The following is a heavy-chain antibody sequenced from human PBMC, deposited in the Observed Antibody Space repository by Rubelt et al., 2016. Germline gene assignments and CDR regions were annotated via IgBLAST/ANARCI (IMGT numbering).Heavy chain of an antibody. CDR2: INSDGSST. V-gene: IGHV3-74*01. J-gene: IGHJ4*02. CDR1: GFTFSSYW. Sequence: GGSLRLSCAASGFTFSSYWMHWVRQAPGKGLVWVSRINSDGSSTSYADSVKGRFTISRDNAKNTLYLQMNSLRAEDTAVYYCASEGLPAEHSGYYLDYWGQGTLVTVSS. D-gene: IGHD2-2*01. CDR3: ASEGLPAEHSGYYLDY.